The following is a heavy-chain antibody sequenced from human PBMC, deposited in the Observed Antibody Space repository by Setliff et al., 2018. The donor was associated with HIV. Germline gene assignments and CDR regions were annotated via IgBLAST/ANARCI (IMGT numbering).Heavy chain of an antibody. Sequence: GGSLRLSCAASGFTVSSNYMSWVRQAPGKGLEWVSIIYIGGSTYYADSAKGRFTISRDNSKNTLYLEMNSLRAEDTAVYYCARVRITGTTRWFDPWGQGTLVTVS. J-gene: IGHJ5*02. CDR3: ARVRITGTTRWFDP. CDR2: IYIGGST. V-gene: IGHV3-66*01. D-gene: IGHD1-7*01. CDR1: GFTVSSNY.